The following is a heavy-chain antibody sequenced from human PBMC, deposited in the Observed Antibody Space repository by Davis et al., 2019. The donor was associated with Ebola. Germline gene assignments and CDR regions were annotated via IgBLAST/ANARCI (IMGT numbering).Heavy chain of an antibody. D-gene: IGHD2-15*01. V-gene: IGHV3-9*01. CDR3: AKGSVVVAATKTYGMDV. Sequence: GGSLRLSCAASGFTFDDYAMHWVRQAPGKGLEWVSGISWNSGSIGYADSVKGRFTISRDNAKNSLYLQMNSLRAEDTALYYCAKGSVVVAATKTYGMDVWGQGTTVTVSS. CDR1: GFTFDDYA. CDR2: ISWNSGSI. J-gene: IGHJ6*02.